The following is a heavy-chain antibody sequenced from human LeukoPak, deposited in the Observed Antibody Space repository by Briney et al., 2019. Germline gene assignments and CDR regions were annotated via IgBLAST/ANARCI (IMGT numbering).Heavy chain of an antibody. CDR3: AQNPSDSSGTP. Sequence: GGSLRLSCAASGFTFSSYWMSWVRQAPGKGLEWVSAISGSGGSTYYADSVKGRFTISRDNSKNTLYLQMNSLRAEDTAVYYCAQNPSDSSGTPWGQGTLVTVSS. CDR2: ISGSGGST. V-gene: IGHV3-23*01. J-gene: IGHJ4*02. D-gene: IGHD6-19*01. CDR1: GFTFSSYW.